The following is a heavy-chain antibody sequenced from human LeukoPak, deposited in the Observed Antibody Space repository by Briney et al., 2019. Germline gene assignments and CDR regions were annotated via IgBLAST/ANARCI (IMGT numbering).Heavy chain of an antibody. D-gene: IGHD1-26*01. V-gene: IGHV3-21*01. CDR1: GFTFSNYN. Sequence: GGSLRLSCAASGFTFSNYNMNWVRQAPGKGLEWVSSISSGSSCIFYADSVKGRFTISRDNAKNSLYLHMNGLRAEDTALYYCARYSGTYRDYWGQGTLVTVSS. J-gene: IGHJ4*02. CDR3: ARYSGTYRDY. CDR2: ISSGSSCI.